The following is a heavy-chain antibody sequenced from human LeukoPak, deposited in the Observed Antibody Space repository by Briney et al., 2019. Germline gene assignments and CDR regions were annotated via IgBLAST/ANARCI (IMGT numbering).Heavy chain of an antibody. CDR2: ISAYNGNT. J-gene: IGHJ6*02. V-gene: IGHV1-18*01. CDR3: ARSQDIVLMAYAIPLFNYYGMDV. D-gene: IGHD2-8*01. CDR1: GYTFTSYG. Sequence: ASVKVSCKASGYTFTSYGISWVRQAPGQGLEWMGWISAYNGNTNYAQKLQGRVTMTTDTSTSTAYMELRSLRSDDTAVYYCARSQDIVLMAYAIPLFNYYGMDVWGQGTTVTVSS.